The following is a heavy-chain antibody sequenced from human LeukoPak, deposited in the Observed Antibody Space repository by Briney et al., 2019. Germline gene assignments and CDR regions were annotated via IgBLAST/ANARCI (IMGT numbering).Heavy chain of an antibody. CDR3: ASTDYYGSGSYYNKGGVLDY. J-gene: IGHJ4*02. CDR2: INPNSGGT. V-gene: IGHV1-2*02. CDR1: GYTFTGYY. D-gene: IGHD3-10*01. Sequence: ASVKVSCKASGYTFTGYYMHWVRQAPGQGLEWMGWINPNSGGTNYAQKFQGRVTMTRDTSISTAYMELSRLRSDDTAVYYCASTDYYGSGSYYNKGGVLDYWGQGTLVTVSS.